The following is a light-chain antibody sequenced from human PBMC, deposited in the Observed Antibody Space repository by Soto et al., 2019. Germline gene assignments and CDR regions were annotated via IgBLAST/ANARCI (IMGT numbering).Light chain of an antibody. CDR1: QSLLHSNGYNY. V-gene: IGKV2-28*01. CDR2: LGS. Sequence: DIVMTQSPLSLPVTPGEPASISCRSIQSLLHSNGYNYSDWYLQKPGQSPQLLIYLGSNRASGGPDRFSGSGSGKDFTLKISRVEAEDVGVYYCMQALQTPLTFGGGTKVEI. CDR3: MQALQTPLT. J-gene: IGKJ4*01.